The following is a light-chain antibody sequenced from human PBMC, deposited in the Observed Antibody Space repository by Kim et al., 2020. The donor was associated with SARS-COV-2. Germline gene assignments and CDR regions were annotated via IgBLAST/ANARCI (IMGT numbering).Light chain of an antibody. CDR3: QQSHSAPRT. V-gene: IGKV1-39*01. Sequence: ASVRDTVNMTCRASQSISRYVNWYQQKPGKAPELVIYSASILQSGAPSRFSGSGSGTDFTLTISSLQPEDFATYYCQQSHSAPRTFGQGTKVDIK. CDR1: QSISRY. J-gene: IGKJ1*01. CDR2: SAS.